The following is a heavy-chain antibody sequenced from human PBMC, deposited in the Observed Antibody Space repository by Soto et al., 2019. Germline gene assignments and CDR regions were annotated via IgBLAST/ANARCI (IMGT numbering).Heavy chain of an antibody. V-gene: IGHV3-72*01. CDR3: ARGPFVAGAAARRGGFDP. Sequence: EMQLVESGGGLVQPGGSLRLSCAASGFTFSDHYMDWVRQAPGKGLEWVGRIRNKANSYATEYAASVKGRFTISRDDSKNSLYLQMNSLRTEDTAVYYCARGPFVAGAAARRGGFDPWGQGTLVTVSS. CDR1: GFTFSDHY. J-gene: IGHJ5*02. CDR2: IRNKANSYAT. D-gene: IGHD2-15*01.